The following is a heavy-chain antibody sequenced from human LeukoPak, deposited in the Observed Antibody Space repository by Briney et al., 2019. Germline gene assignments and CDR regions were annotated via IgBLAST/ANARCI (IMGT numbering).Heavy chain of an antibody. CDR2: IIPIFGTA. CDR3: ARTSIAAAGLNWYFDL. J-gene: IGHJ2*01. CDR1: GGTFSSYA. D-gene: IGHD6-13*01. Sequence: ASVKVSCKASGGTFSSYAISWVRQAPGQGLEWMGGIIPIFGTANYAQKFQGRVTITADESTSTAYMELSSLRSEDTAVYYCARTSIAAAGLNWYFDLWGRGTLVTVSS. V-gene: IGHV1-69*01.